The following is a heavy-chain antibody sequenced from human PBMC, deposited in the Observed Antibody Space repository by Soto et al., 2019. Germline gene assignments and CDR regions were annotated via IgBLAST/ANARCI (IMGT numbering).Heavy chain of an antibody. CDR1: GFTFSSYA. V-gene: IGHV3-64*01. CDR3: AKTSQYYFDY. J-gene: IGHJ4*02. CDR2: INSNGGST. Sequence: GGSLRLSCAASGFTFSSYAMHWVRQAPGKGLEYVSVINSNGGSTYYANSVKGRFTISRDNSKNTLYLQMGSLRAEDMAVYYCAKTSQYYFDYWGQGTLVTVS.